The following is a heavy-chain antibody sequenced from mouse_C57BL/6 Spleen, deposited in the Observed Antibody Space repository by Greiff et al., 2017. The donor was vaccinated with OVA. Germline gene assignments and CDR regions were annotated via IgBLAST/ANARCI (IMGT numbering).Heavy chain of an antibody. Sequence: VKPGASVKLSCKASGYTFTSYWMHWVKQRPGRGLEWIGRIDPNSGGTKYNEKFKSKATLTVDKPSSTAYMQLSSLTSEDSAVYYCAREGHDYDEKGYAMDYWGQGTSVTVSS. CDR3: AREGHDYDEKGYAMDY. CDR1: GYTFTSYW. V-gene: IGHV1-72*01. CDR2: IDPNSGGT. D-gene: IGHD2-4*01. J-gene: IGHJ4*01.